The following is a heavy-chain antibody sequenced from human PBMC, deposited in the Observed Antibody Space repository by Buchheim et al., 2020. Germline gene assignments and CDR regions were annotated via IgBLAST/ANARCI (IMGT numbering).Heavy chain of an antibody. CDR2: ISSSSSTI. V-gene: IGHV3-48*01. CDR3: ARDPTGYCSGGSCYSTRGYFQH. Sequence: EVQLVESGGGLVQPGGSLRLSCAASGFTFSSYSMNWVRQAPGKGLDWVSYISSSSSTIYYADSVKGRFTISRDNAKNSLYLQMNSLRAEDTAVYYYARDPTGYCSGGSCYSTRGYFQHWGQGTL. D-gene: IGHD2-15*01. J-gene: IGHJ1*01. CDR1: GFTFSSYS.